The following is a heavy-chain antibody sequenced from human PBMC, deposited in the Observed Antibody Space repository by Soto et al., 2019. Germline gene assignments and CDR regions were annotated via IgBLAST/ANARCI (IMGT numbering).Heavy chain of an antibody. D-gene: IGHD3-16*02. V-gene: IGHV4-34*01. CDR2: INHSGST. CDR3: ARGPLSYIWGSYRYGGYFDY. J-gene: IGHJ4*02. CDR1: GGSFSGYY. Sequence: QVQLQQWGAGLLKPSETLSLTCAVYGGSFSGYYWSWIRQPPGKGLEWIGEINHSGSTNYNPSLKSRVTISVDTSKNQFSLKLSSVTAADTAVYYCARGPLSYIWGSYRYGGYFDYWGQGTLVTVSS.